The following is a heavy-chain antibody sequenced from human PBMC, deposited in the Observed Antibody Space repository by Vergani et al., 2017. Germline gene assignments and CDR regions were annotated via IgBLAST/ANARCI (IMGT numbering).Heavy chain of an antibody. Sequence: QVQLQESGPGLVKPSETLSLTCTVSGGSISSYYWSWIRQPPGKGLEWIGYIYYSGSTNYNPSLKSRVTISVDTSKNQFSLKLSSVTAADTAVYYCPRADIALYYFDYWGQGTLVTVSS. CDR2: IYYSGST. CDR1: GGSISSYY. J-gene: IGHJ4*02. D-gene: IGHD2-21*01. V-gene: IGHV4-59*01. CDR3: PRADIALYYFDY.